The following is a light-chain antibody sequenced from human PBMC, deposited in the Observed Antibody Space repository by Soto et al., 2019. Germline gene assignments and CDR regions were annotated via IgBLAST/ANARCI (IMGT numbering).Light chain of an antibody. V-gene: IGKV1-5*03. CDR3: HQYRA. Sequence: DVRVSKSPATVSACVGDRVTITCRASASISSWLAWYQQQPGKAPKLLIYKSSILENGVPSRFSGGGSGTEFTFTISSLQPDDFATYYCHQYRAFGQATKL. CDR2: KSS. J-gene: IGKJ1*01. CDR1: ASISSW.